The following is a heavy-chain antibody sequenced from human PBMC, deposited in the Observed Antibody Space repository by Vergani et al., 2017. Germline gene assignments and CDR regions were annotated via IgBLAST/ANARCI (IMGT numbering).Heavy chain of an antibody. CDR1: GGTFSSYA. D-gene: IGHD2-15*01. Sequence: QVQLVQSGAEVKKPGSSVKVSCKASGGTFSSYAISWMRQAPGQGLEWMGRIIPILGIANYAQKFQGRVTITADKSTSTAYMELSSLRSEDTAVYYCARGPGYCSGGSCFRWFDPWGQGTLVTVSS. CDR3: ARGPGYCSGGSCFRWFDP. CDR2: IIPILGIA. J-gene: IGHJ5*02. V-gene: IGHV1-69*04.